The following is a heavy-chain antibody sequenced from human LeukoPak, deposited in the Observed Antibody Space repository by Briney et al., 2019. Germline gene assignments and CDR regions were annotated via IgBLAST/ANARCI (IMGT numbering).Heavy chain of an antibody. Sequence: GGSLRLSCAASGFTFSSHGMHWVRHAPGKGLEWVAGISYDGNNEYYEDSVKGRFTISRDNSKNTLYLQMNSLRAEDTAVYYCAASRITLIVVGGGFDYWGQGILVTVSS. CDR1: GFTFSSHG. V-gene: IGHV3-30*03. CDR2: ISYDGNNE. CDR3: AASRITLIVVGGGFDY. D-gene: IGHD3-22*01. J-gene: IGHJ4*02.